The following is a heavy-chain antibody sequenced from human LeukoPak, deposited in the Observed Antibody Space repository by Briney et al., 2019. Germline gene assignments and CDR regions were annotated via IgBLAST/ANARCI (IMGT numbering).Heavy chain of an antibody. CDR3: ARDLEMATIRAFDY. CDR2: ISAYNGNT. D-gene: IGHD5-24*01. J-gene: IGHJ4*02. Sequence: ASVKVSCKASGYTFTSYGISWVRQAPGQGLEWMGWISAYNGNTNYAQKLQGRVTMTTDTSTSTAYMELRSLRSEDTAVYYCARDLEMATIRAFDYWGQGTLVTVSS. CDR1: GYTFTSYG. V-gene: IGHV1-18*01.